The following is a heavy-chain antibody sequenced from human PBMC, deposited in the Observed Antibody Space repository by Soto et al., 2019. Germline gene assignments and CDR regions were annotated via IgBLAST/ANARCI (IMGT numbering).Heavy chain of an antibody. J-gene: IGHJ1*01. V-gene: IGHV6-1*01. CDR2: TYYRSNWRH. Sequence: QTLSRTCAISGDSVSSNTAAWNWIRSSPSRGLEWLGRTYYRSNWRHDYAVSVKSRITVNPDTSKNHFSLQLNSVTPDDTAVDDCARPVAGGGFDRWGQGSLVTVPA. D-gene: IGHD6-19*01. CDR3: ARPVAGGGFDR. CDR1: GDSVSSNTAA.